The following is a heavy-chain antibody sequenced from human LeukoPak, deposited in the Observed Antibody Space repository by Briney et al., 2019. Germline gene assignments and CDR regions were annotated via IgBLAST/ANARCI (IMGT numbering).Heavy chain of an antibody. Sequence: GRSLRLSCAASGFTFDDYAMHWVRQAPGKGLEWVSGISWNSGSIGYADSVKGRFTISRDNAKNSLYLQMNSLRAEDMALYYCAKGGTTGTTHYFDYWGQGTQVTVSS. CDR2: ISWNSGSI. CDR3: AKGGTTGTTHYFDY. CDR1: GFTFDDYA. J-gene: IGHJ4*02. V-gene: IGHV3-9*03. D-gene: IGHD1-1*01.